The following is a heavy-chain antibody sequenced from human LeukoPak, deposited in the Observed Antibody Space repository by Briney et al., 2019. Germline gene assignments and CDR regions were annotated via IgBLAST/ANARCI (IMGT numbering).Heavy chain of an antibody. CDR2: INHSGST. CDR3: ARGWRYCSGGSCFLFDY. V-gene: IGHV4-34*09. Sequence: PSETLSLTCAVCGGSFSGYYWSWIRQPPGKGLEWIGEINHSGSTNYNPSLKSRVTISVDTSKNQFSLKLSSVTAADTAVYYCARGWRYCSGGSCFLFDYWGQGTLVTVSS. CDR1: GGSFSGYY. D-gene: IGHD2-15*01. J-gene: IGHJ4*02.